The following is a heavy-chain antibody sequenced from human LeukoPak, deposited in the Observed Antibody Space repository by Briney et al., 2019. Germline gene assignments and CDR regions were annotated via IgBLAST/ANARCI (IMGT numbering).Heavy chain of an antibody. J-gene: IGHJ4*02. Sequence: ASVKVSCKASGYTFTGYYMHWVRQAPGQGLEWMGWISPNSGGTNYAQKFQGRVTMTRDTSISTAHMELSRLTSDDTAVYYCARASNQYNYDLTFFDYWGQGTLVTVSS. CDR1: GYTFTGYY. CDR2: ISPNSGGT. D-gene: IGHD5-18*01. CDR3: ARASNQYNYDLTFFDY. V-gene: IGHV1-2*02.